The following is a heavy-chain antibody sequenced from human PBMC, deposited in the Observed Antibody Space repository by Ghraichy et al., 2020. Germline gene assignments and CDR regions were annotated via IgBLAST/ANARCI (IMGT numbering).Heavy chain of an antibody. CDR1: GGSVTSDPYS. D-gene: IGHD3-3*01. V-gene: IGHV4-30-2*01. J-gene: IGHJ6*02. CDR2: IYHSGSA. Sequence: LSLTCIVSGGSVTSDPYSWTWVRQPSGKGLEWIGYIYHSGSAYLNPSLKSRVAISVDRSENQFSLKLNSMSAADTAVYYCAVLASNGVDVWGRGTKVTVSS. CDR3: AVLASNGVDV.